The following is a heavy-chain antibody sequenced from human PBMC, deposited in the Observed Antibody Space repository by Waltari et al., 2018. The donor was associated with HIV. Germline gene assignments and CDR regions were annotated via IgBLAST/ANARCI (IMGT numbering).Heavy chain of an antibody. CDR3: AKDVSSISMIVPRSYFDY. Sequence: EVQLLESGGGLVQPGGSLRLSCAASGFTFSSYAMSWVRQAPGKGLEWGSAISNSGGSTYYADSVKGRFTISRDNSKNTLYLQMNSLRDEDTAVYYCAKDVSSISMIVPRSYFDYWGQGTLVTVSS. D-gene: IGHD3-22*01. CDR2: ISNSGGST. J-gene: IGHJ4*02. CDR1: GFTFSSYA. V-gene: IGHV3-23*01.